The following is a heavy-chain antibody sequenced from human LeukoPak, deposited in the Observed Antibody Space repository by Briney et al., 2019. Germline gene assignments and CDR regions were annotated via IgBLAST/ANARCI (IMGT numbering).Heavy chain of an antibody. J-gene: IGHJ4*02. V-gene: IGHV3-7*01. Sequence: GGSLRLSCAASGFTFSSYWMSWVRQAPGKGLEWVANIKQDGSEKYYVDSVKGRFTISRDNAKNSLYLQMNSLRAEDMAVYYCARRGSGYDLVGYFDYWGQGTLVTVSS. CDR2: IKQDGSEK. CDR1: GFTFSSYW. CDR3: ARRGSGYDLVGYFDY. D-gene: IGHD5-12*01.